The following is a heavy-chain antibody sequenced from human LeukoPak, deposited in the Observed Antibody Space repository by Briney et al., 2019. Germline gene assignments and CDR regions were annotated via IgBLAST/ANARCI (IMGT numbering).Heavy chain of an antibody. CDR3: AGPGVVGASHYFNY. CDR1: GFTFSTFA. V-gene: IGHV3-21*01. Sequence: GGSLRLSCAASGFTFSTFAMHWVRQAPGKGLEWVSSISSSSSYIYYADSVKGRFTISRDNAKNSLYLQMNSLRAEDTAVYYCAGPGVVGASHYFNYWGQGTLVTVSS. CDR2: ISSSSSYI. D-gene: IGHD1-26*01. J-gene: IGHJ4*02.